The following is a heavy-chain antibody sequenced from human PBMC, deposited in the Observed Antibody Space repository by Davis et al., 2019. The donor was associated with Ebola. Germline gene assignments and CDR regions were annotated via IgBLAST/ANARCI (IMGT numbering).Heavy chain of an antibody. V-gene: IGHV4-34*01. CDR3: ARDLSRASPLYYFDP. D-gene: IGHD3-16*01. CDR1: GGSFSGYY. CDR2: INHSGST. Sequence: MPSETLSLTCAVYGGSFSGYYWSWIRQPPGKGLEWIGEINHSGSTNYNPSLKSRVTISVDTSKNQFSLKLSSVTAADTAVYYCARDLSRASPLYYFDPWGQGTLVTVSS. J-gene: IGHJ5*02.